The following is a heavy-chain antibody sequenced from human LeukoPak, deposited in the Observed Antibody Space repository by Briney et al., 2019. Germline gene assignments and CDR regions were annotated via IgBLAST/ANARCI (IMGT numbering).Heavy chain of an antibody. CDR2: IYYSGST. V-gene: IGHV4-39*01. D-gene: IGHD3-10*01. CDR3: ARFSPITNFDY. CDR1: GSSISSDSYY. J-gene: IGHJ4*02. Sequence: SETLSLTCTVSGSSISSDSYYWGWIRQPPGKGLEWIGSIYYSGSTYYNPSLKSRVTISVDTSNNQFSLQLSSVTAADTAVYYCARFSPITNFDYWGQGTLVTVSS.